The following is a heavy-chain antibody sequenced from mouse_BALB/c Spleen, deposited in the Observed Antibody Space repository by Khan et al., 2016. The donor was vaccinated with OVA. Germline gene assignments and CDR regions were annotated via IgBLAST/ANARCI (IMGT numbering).Heavy chain of an antibody. CDR2: ISYSGST. V-gene: IGHV3-2*02. J-gene: IGHJ3*01. Sequence: EVQLVETGPGLVKPSQSLSLTCTVTGYSITSDYAWNWIRQFPGNKLEWMGYISYSGSTSYNPSLKSRISITRDTSKNQFFLQLNSVTTEDTATYYGARSLIYYYGSSPYWGQGTLVTVSA. D-gene: IGHD1-1*01. CDR3: ARSLIYYYGSSPY. CDR1: GYSITSDYA.